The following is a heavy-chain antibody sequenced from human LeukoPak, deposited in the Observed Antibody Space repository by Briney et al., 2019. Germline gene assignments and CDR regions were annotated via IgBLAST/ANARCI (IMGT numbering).Heavy chain of an antibody. J-gene: IGHJ4*02. CDR3: ARDIAPRPGPEYYFGS. CDR1: GYTFTNYY. V-gene: IGHV1-46*01. Sequence: GASVKVSCKASGYTFTNYYLHWLRQAPGQGLEWMGIINPGGGSTNYAQNFQGRVSMTTDMSTTTVYMELSHLRSEDTALYYCARDIAPRPGPEYYFGSWGQGTLVTVSS. CDR2: INPGGGST. D-gene: IGHD6-6*01.